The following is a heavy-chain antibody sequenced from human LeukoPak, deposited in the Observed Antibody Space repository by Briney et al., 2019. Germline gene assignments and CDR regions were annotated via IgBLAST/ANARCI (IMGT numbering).Heavy chain of an antibody. CDR1: GGSISSYY. CDR3: ARVPVGYRRLTWYYGMDV. J-gene: IGHJ6*02. CDR2: IYYSGST. V-gene: IGHV4-59*01. Sequence: SETLSLTCTVPGGSISSYYWSWIRQPPGKGLEGSGYIYYSGSTNYNPSPKSRVTISVDTSKNQFSLKLSSVTAADTAVYYCARVPVGYRRLTWYYGMDVWGQGTTVTVSS. D-gene: IGHD5-18*01.